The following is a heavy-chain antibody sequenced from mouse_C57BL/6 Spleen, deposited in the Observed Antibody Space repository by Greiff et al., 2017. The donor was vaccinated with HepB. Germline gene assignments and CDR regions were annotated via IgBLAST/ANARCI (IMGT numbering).Heavy chain of an antibody. D-gene: IGHD1-1*01. Sequence: EVQLQESGGGLVQPGGSMKLSCVASGFTFSNYWMNWVRQSPEKGLEWVAQIRLKSDNYATHYAESVKGRFTISRDDSKSSVYLQMNNLRAEDTGIYYCTGIITTVVGYYFDYWGQGTTLTVSS. CDR1: GFTFSNYW. CDR2: IRLKSDNYAT. J-gene: IGHJ2*01. V-gene: IGHV6-3*01. CDR3: TGIITTVVGYYFDY.